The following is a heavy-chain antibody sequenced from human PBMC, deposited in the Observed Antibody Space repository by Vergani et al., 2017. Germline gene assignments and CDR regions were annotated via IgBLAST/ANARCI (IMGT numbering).Heavy chain of an antibody. CDR3: ARGYCSGERCYSFWREIVVPFDP. Sequence: QVQLEQSGAEVKKPGSSVTVSCRASGGTFGSHTISWVRQAPGQGLEWMGWINPNTGDTDYAQSFQGRVTMTRVTSITTAYMELRRLKSDDTAIYFCARGYCSGERCYSFWREIVVPFDPWGQGTLVTVSS. V-gene: IGHV1-2*02. CDR2: INPNTGDT. J-gene: IGHJ5*02. CDR1: GGTFGSHT. D-gene: IGHD2-15*01.